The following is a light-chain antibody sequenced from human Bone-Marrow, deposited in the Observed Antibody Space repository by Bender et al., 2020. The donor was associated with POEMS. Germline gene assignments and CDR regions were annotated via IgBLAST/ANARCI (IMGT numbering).Light chain of an antibody. CDR1: SSDVGVYKF. CDR2: DVS. CDR3: SSYAGSTNFLV. V-gene: IGLV2-8*01. Sequence: QTALTQPPSASGSPGQSVTISCTGTSSDVGVYKFVSWYQQHPGKAPKLMIYDVSKRPSGVPDRFSGSKSGNTASLTVSGLQAEDEADYYCSSYAGSTNFLVFGGGTKLTVL. J-gene: IGLJ2*01.